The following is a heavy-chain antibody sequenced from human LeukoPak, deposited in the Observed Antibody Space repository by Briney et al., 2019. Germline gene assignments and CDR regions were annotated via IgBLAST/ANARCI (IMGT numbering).Heavy chain of an antibody. Sequence: SETLSLTCDVSGVSIQSYWWSWVRKPAGKGLEWIGRIYTTGRTNYSPSFQSRVTVSIDVSSNQFSLTLRPVTAADTAVYYCARSGYTISAYHSDFWGQGAPVTVSS. CDR2: IYTTGRT. V-gene: IGHV4-4*07. D-gene: IGHD5-18*01. CDR1: GVSIQSYW. J-gene: IGHJ4*02. CDR3: ARSGYTISAYHSDF.